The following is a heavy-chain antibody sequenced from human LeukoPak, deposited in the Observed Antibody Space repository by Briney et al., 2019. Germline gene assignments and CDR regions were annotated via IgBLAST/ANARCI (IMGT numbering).Heavy chain of an antibody. Sequence: ASVKVSCKASGYTFTGYYMHWVRQAPGQALEWMGWINPNSGGTNYAQKFQGRVTMTRDTSISTAYMELSRLRSDDTAVYYCARARRDYGRSFDYWGQGTLVTVSS. CDR2: INPNSGGT. D-gene: IGHD4-17*01. J-gene: IGHJ4*02. V-gene: IGHV1-2*02. CDR1: GYTFTGYY. CDR3: ARARRDYGRSFDY.